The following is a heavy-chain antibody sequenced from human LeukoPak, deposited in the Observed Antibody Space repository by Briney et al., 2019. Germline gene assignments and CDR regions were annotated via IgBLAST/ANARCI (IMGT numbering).Heavy chain of an antibody. D-gene: IGHD1-26*01. Sequence: GASVKVSCKASGYTFTSYYMHWVRQAPGQGLEWMGWMNPNSGNTGCAQKFQGRVTITRNTSISTAYMELRSLRSDDTAVYYCARVVGLNEWEPHYWGQGTLVTVSS. J-gene: IGHJ4*02. CDR2: MNPNSGNT. CDR1: GYTFTSYY. V-gene: IGHV1-8*03. CDR3: ARVVGLNEWEPHY.